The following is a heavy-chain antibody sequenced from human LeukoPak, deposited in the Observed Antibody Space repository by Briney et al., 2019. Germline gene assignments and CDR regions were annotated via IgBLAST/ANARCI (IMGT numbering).Heavy chain of an antibody. J-gene: IGHJ4*02. CDR1: GYTFTAYY. CDR2: IKSNSGDT. V-gene: IGHV1-2*02. CDR3: AADKQQLSYFFDY. D-gene: IGHD6-13*01. Sequence: ASVTVSCKASGYTFTAYYIHWVRQAPGQGLEWMGWIKSNSGDTNYVQKFQGRVTMTRDTSMNTVYMELTSLMSDDTALYFCAADKQQLSYFFDYWGQGTLVTVSS.